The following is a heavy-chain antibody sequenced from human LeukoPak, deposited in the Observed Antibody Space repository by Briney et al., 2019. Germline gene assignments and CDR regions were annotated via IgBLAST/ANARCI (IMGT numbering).Heavy chain of an antibody. CDR2: IKQDGSEK. V-gene: IGHV3-7*01. J-gene: IGHJ4*02. CDR3: ARWDDSSGYYGGYYFDY. D-gene: IGHD3-22*01. Sequence: PGGSLRLSCAASGFTFSSYWMCWVRQAPGKGLEWVANIKQDGSEKYYVDSVKGRFTISRDNAKNSLYLQMNSLRAEDTAVYYCARWDDSSGYYGGYYFDYWGQGTLVTVSS. CDR1: GFTFSSYW.